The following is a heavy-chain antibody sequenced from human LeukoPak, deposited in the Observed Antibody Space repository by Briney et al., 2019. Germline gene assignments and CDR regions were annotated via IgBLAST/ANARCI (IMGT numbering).Heavy chain of an antibody. V-gene: IGHV4-39*07. CDR2: INHSGST. D-gene: IGHD3-22*01. CDR3: ARKPDHDLSSGYYPYYFDY. J-gene: IGHJ4*02. Sequence: PSETLSLTCTVSGGSISSDSYYWAWIRQPPGKGLEWIGEINHSGSTNYNPSLKSRVTISVDTSKNQFSLKLSSVTAADTAVYYCARKPDHDLSSGYYPYYFDYWGQGTLVTVSS. CDR1: GGSISSDSYY.